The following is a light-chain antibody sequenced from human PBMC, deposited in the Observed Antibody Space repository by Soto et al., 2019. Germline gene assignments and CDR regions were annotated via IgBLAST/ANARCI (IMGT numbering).Light chain of an antibody. V-gene: IGLV1-51*02. J-gene: IGLJ3*02. CDR2: ENN. CDR3: GTWDSSLSKWV. CDR1: SFNIGNNY. Sequence: QSVLTQPPSVSAAPGQTVTISCSGSSFNIGNNYVSWYQQLPGTAPKLLIYENNKRPSGIPDRFSGSKSGTSATLGITGLQTGDEADYYCGTWDSSLSKWVFGGGTKLTVL.